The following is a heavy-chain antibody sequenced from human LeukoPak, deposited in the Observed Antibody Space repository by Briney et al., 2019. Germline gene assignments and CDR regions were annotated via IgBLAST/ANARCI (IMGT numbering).Heavy chain of an antibody. CDR1: GFTFTTAW. J-gene: IGHJ4*02. CDR2: IKPDGGEK. V-gene: IGHV3-7*01. CDR3: AKAPYSYGYRGYFDY. Sequence: GGSLRLSCAASGFTFTTAWMNWVRQAPGEGLEWVANIKPDGGEKYYVDSVRGRFTISRDNAKNSLYLQMNNLRAEDTAVYYCAKAPYSYGYRGYFDYWGQGTLVTVSS. D-gene: IGHD5-18*01.